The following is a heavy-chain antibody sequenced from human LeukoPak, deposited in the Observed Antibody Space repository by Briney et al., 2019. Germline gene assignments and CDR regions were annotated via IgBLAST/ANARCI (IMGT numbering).Heavy chain of an antibody. V-gene: IGHV3-53*01. CDR1: GFTVSSNY. J-gene: IGHJ3*02. CDR3: ASPTSGQSFDI. Sequence: GGSLRLSCAASGFTVSSNYMSWVRLAPGKGLEWVSLIYPSGNTYYADSVKGRFTISRDNSKNTLYLQMNSLRAEDTAAYYCASPTSGQSFDIWGQGTMVTVSS. CDR2: IYPSGNT. D-gene: IGHD6-19*01.